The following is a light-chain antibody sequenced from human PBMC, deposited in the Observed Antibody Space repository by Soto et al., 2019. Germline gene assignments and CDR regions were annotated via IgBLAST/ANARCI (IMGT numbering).Light chain of an antibody. V-gene: IGKV3-11*01. CDR3: QHRNNWPG. CDR2: EAS. Sequence: EIVLTQSPGTLSLSPGERATLSCRASQSVSSYLAWYQHKPGQSPRLLIYEASRRATGIPARFSGSGSGTDFTLTISSLGPEDFAVYYCQHRNNWPGFGQGTRLEIK. J-gene: IGKJ5*01. CDR1: QSVSSY.